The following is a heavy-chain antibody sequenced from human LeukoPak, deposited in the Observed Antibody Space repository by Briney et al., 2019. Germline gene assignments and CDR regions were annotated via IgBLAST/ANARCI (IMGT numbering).Heavy chain of an antibody. D-gene: IGHD1-26*01. CDR3: ARYSGSYYYFDY. CDR1: GFSLSTSGMC. V-gene: IGHV2-70*11. J-gene: IGHJ4*02. CDR2: IDWDDDK. Sequence: GPTLVNPTQTLTLTCTFSGFSLSTSGMCVSWIRQPPGKALEWLACIDWDDDKYYSTSLKTRLTISKDTSKNQVVLTMTNMDPVDTATYYCARYSGSYYYFDYWGQGTLVTVSS.